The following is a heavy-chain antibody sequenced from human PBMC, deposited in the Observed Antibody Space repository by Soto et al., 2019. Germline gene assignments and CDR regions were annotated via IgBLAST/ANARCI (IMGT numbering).Heavy chain of an antibody. J-gene: IGHJ4*02. Sequence: QVQVVQSGAEVKKPGSSVKVSCKASGGTFSTYAVIWLRQAPGQGLEWMGGLIPLFGSTNYAQKFQGRVSITADESSSTAYMELSSLRFEDTAMYYCARALYDSSTYEDYWGQGTLVTVTS. CDR2: LIPLFGST. CDR1: GGTFSTYA. D-gene: IGHD3-22*01. V-gene: IGHV1-69*12. CDR3: ARALYDSSTYEDY.